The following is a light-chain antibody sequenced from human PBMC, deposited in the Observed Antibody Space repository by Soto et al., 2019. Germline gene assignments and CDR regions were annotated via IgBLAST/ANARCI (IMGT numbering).Light chain of an antibody. V-gene: IGKV3-11*01. CDR2: DAS. J-gene: IGKJ5*01. Sequence: IVLMQSPGTLSLSPVERATLSCRASESVSSYLGWYQQKPGQAPRLLIYDASNRATGIPARFSGSGSGTDFTLTISSLEPEDFAVYYCQQRSNWITFGQGTRLEIK. CDR3: QQRSNWIT. CDR1: ESVSSY.